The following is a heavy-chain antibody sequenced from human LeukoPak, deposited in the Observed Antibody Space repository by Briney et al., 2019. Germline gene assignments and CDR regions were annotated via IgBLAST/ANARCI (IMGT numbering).Heavy chain of an antibody. CDR1: GFTFSNAW. CDR2: IKSKIDGGTT. J-gene: IGHJ4*02. V-gene: IGHV3-15*07. D-gene: IGHD3-22*01. CDR3: TTLPTYYYDSSGYGFDY. Sequence: GGSLRLSCAASGFTFSNAWMNWVRQAPGKGLEWVGRIKSKIDGGTTDYAAPVKGRFTISRDDSKNTLYLQMNSLKTEDTAVYYCTTLPTYYYDSSGYGFDYWGQGTLVTVSS.